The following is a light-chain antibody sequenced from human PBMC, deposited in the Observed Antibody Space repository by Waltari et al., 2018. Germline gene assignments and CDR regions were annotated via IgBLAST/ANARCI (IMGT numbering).Light chain of an antibody. CDR3: QEYDSLPVT. CDR1: QSVKNN. CDR2: KAS. Sequence: DIQMTQSTSTLSASVGDRITITCRTSQSVKNNLAWYQQKPGKAPKVLIHKASRLEGGVPSRVSGSGYGTEFTLTISSLQPDDFATYYCQEYDSLPVTFGGGTRVEIK. J-gene: IGKJ4*01. V-gene: IGKV1-5*03.